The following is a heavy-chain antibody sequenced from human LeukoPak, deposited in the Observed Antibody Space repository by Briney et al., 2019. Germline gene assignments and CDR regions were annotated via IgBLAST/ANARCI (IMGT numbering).Heavy chain of an antibody. CDR1: GFTFSSYS. J-gene: IGHJ1*01. CDR3: AGSTLWSGIFQY. Sequence: PGGSLRLSCAAPGFTFSSYSMSWVRQAPGKGLQWVSYISSNIITTYYADSVRGRFIVSRDNAKNSLYLQINSLRAEDTAVYYCAGSTLWSGIFQYWGQGTLVTVSS. CDR2: ISSNIITT. D-gene: IGHD3-3*01. V-gene: IGHV3-48*01.